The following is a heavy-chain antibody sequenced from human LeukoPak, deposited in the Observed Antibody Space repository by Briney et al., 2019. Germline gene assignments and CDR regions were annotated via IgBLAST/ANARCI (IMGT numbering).Heavy chain of an antibody. D-gene: IGHD2-21*02. J-gene: IGHJ5*02. V-gene: IGHV4-59*08. CDR3: ARVTPSFAHNWFDP. CDR2: VYHSGST. CDR1: GGSISTYY. Sequence: SETLSRTCTVSGGSISTYYWSWIRQSPGKGLEWIGDVYHSGSTNYNPSLKSRVTISIDTSENQFSLKLTSVTAADTAVYYCARVTPSFAHNWFDPWGQGTLVTVSS.